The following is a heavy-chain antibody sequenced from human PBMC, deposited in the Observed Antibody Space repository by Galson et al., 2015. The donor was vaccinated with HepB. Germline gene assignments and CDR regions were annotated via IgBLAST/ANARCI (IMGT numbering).Heavy chain of an antibody. D-gene: IGHD1-26*01. CDR3: ARDVGATFSGDI. CDR2: TYYRSSWYN. CDR1: GDSVSSNSAA. V-gene: IGHV6-1*01. J-gene: IGHJ3*02. Sequence: CAISGDSVSSNSAAWNWIRQSPSRGLEWLGRTYYRSSWYNDYAESVKGRITISPDTSKNLFSLQLNSVTPDDTAVYYCARDVGATFSGDIWGQATMITVSS.